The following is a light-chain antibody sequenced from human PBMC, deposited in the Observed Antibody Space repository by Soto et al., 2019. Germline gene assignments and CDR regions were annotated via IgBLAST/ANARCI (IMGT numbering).Light chain of an antibody. V-gene: IGKV3-15*01. J-gene: IGKJ1*01. CDR3: QQYGGSPRT. CDR1: PGIGDT. Sequence: EVVMRPSPATLSVSPGEGATLSCRASPGIGDTLAWSQHKPGQPPRLLIYHTSTRATGVPARFSGSRSGTDCTLTITRLEPEDFAVYYCQQYGGSPRTFGQGTKV. CDR2: HTS.